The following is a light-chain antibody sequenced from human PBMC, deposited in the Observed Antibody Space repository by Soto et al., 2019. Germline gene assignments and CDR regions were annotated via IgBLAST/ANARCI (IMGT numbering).Light chain of an antibody. CDR1: DNIGPW. J-gene: IGKJ1*01. V-gene: IGKV1-5*03. CDR2: KAS. Sequence: DIQMTQSPSTLSASIVDRVAITCRASDNIGPWVAWYQQKPGKAPKLLIYKASTLETGAPSRFAGSGSGTGFTLTITRLQPDDFATYYCQHYNSYSRTFGQGTKVDIK. CDR3: QHYNSYSRT.